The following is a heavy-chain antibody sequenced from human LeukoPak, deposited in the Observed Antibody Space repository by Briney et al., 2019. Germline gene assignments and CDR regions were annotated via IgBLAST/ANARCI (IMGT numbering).Heavy chain of an antibody. J-gene: IGHJ5*02. Sequence: GGSLRLSCAASGFTFSSYGMHWVRQAPGKGLEWVAFIRYDGSNKYYADSVKGRFTISRDNSKNTLYLQMNSLRAEDTAVYYCAKDTDCSSTSCYSHNWFDPWGQGTLVTVSS. CDR3: AKDTDCSSTSCYSHNWFDP. V-gene: IGHV3-30*02. CDR2: IRYDGSNK. CDR1: GFTFSSYG. D-gene: IGHD2-2*01.